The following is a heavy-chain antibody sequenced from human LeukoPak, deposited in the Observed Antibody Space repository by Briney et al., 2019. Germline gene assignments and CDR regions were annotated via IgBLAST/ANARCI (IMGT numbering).Heavy chain of an antibody. Sequence: GGSLRLSCAASGFTLSSYAMSWVRQAPGKGLEWVSAISGSGGSTYYADSVKGRFTISRDNSKNTLYLQMNSLRAEDTAVYYCAKDIIAAPTPPIDYWGQGTLVTVSS. CDR1: GFTLSSYA. CDR2: ISGSGGST. V-gene: IGHV3-23*01. J-gene: IGHJ4*02. D-gene: IGHD6-6*01. CDR3: AKDIIAAPTPPIDY.